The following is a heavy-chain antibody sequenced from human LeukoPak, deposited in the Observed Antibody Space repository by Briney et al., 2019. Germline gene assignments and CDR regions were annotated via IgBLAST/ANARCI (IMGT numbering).Heavy chain of an antibody. CDR3: ARDQWLVHFDY. CDR1: GFTFDDYA. V-gene: IGHV3-9*01. J-gene: IGHJ4*02. D-gene: IGHD6-19*01. Sequence: GGSLRLSCAASGFTFDDYAMHWVRQAPGKGLEWVSGISWNSGSIGYADSVKGRFTISRDNAKNSLYLQMNSLRAEDTAVYYCARDQWLVHFDYWGQGTLVTVSS. CDR2: ISWNSGSI.